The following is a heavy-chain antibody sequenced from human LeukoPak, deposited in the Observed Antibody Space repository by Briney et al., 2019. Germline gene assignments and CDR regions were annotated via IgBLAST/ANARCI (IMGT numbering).Heavy chain of an antibody. CDR2: INPNSGGT. J-gene: IGHJ4*02. CDR1: GYTFTSYG. V-gene: IGHV1-2*06. CDR3: ARPTTVTEIDY. D-gene: IGHD4-17*01. Sequence: GASVKVSCKASGYTFTSYGISWVRQAPGQGLEWMGRINPNSGGTNYAQKFQGRVTMTRDTSISTAYMELSRLRSDDTAVYYCARPTTVTEIDYWGQGTLVTVSS.